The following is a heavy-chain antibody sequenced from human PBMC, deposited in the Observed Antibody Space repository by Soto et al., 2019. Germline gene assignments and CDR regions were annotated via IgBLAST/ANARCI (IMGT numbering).Heavy chain of an antibody. CDR3: ARQEYSSGWLDY. Sequence: SETLSLTCTVSGGSISSGDYYWSWICQPPGKGLEWIGYIYYSGSTYYNPSLKSRVTISVDTSKNQFSLKLSSVTAADTAVYYCARQEYSSGWLDYWGQGTLVTVSS. D-gene: IGHD6-19*01. CDR2: IYYSGST. J-gene: IGHJ4*02. CDR1: GGSISSGDYY. V-gene: IGHV4-30-4*01.